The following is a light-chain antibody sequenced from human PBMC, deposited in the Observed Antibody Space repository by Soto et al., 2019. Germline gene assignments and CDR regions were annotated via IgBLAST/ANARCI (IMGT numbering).Light chain of an antibody. Sequence: QSALTQPRSVSGSPGQSVTISCTGTSSNVGDSNYVSWYQQHPGKAPKLIIYDVSKWPSGVPDRFSGSKSGNTASLTISGLQAEDEADYYCCSYAGSYPYVFGTGTKLTVL. V-gene: IGLV2-11*01. CDR2: DVS. CDR1: SSNVGDSNY. CDR3: CSYAGSYPYV. J-gene: IGLJ1*01.